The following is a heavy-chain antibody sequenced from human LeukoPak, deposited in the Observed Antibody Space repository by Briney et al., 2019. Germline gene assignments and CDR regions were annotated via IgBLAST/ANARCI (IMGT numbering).Heavy chain of an antibody. CDR1: GGSISRYY. J-gene: IGHJ5*02. D-gene: IGHD3-10*01. CDR2: IYYSGST. CDR3: ARHTYYYGSGSYYNWFDP. Sequence: SETLSLTCTVSGGSISRYYWSWIRQPPGKGLEWIGYIYYSGSTNYNPSLKSRVTISVDTSKNQFSLKLSSVTAADTAVYYCARHTYYYGSGSYYNWFDPWGQGTLVTVSS. V-gene: IGHV4-59*08.